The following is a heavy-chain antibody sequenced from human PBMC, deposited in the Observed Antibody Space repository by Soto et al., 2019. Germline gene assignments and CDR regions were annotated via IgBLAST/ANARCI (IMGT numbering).Heavy chain of an antibody. CDR2: LYDLDGT. J-gene: IGHJ3*02. CDR3: ATWHLQEHAYDI. Sequence: PGGSLRLSCEAFGFTVSGKKYVAWVRQAPGKGLEWVSALYDLDGTYYADSVKGRFTTSSDSSRTTVYLQMNSLGPDDTAVYSCATWHLQEHAYDIWGQGTMVTVSS. V-gene: IGHV3-53*01. D-gene: IGHD1-1*01. CDR1: GFTVSGKKY.